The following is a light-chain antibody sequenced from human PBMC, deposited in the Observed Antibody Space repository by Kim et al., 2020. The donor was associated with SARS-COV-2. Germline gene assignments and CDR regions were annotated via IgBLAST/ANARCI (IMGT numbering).Light chain of an antibody. J-gene: IGLJ2*01. CDR1: ISDVGAHRY. V-gene: IGLV2-14*03. CDR2: EAT. CDR3: SSYTDSDTFV. Sequence: GQSITISCTGTISDVGAHRYVSWYQQHPGKAPKLLIYEATRRPPVISNRFSASKSGNTASLTISGLQAEDEADYYCSSYTDSDTFVFGGGTKVTVL.